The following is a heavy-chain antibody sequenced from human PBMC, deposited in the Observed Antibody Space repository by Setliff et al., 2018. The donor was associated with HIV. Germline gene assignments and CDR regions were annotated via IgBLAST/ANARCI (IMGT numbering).Heavy chain of an antibody. CDR1: GLTFSNCG. J-gene: IGHJ4*02. V-gene: IGHV3-23*01. D-gene: IGHD1-26*01. CDR3: ARDPVGAVLSYFDY. CDR2: ITGSGIST. Sequence: PGGSLRLSCATSGLTFSNCGMHWVRQAPGKGLEWVASITGSGISTYHADFVKGRFTISRDKSKNTLYLQMNSLRAEDTAVYYCARDPVGAVLSYFDYWGQGSLVTVSS.